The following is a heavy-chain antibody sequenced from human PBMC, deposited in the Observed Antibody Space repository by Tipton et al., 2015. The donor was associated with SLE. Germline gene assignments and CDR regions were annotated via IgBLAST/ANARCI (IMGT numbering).Heavy chain of an antibody. CDR3: ARDNGDGYNSMDV. D-gene: IGHD5-24*01. J-gene: IGHJ6*02. Sequence: SLRLSCVASGFTFRSYAMSWVRQAPGKGLDWVATVNLNGRYTYYADSVKGRFTISRDNTKNTLYLQMNSLRAEDTAVYYCARDNGDGYNSMDVWGQGTTVTVSS. CDR2: VNLNGRYT. CDR1: GFTFRSYA. V-gene: IGHV3-23*01.